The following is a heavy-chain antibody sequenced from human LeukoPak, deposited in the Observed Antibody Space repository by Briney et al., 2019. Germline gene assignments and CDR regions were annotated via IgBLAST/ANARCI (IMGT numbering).Heavy chain of an antibody. Sequence: GGSLRLSCATSGFSFSSYAMSWVRQAPGKGLEWVSSVSGSGDSTYYADSVKGRFTISRDNSKNTLYPQMNSLRAEDTAVYHCAKATYSSSWNLYFDYWGQGTLVTVSS. CDR2: VSGSGDST. D-gene: IGHD6-13*01. J-gene: IGHJ4*02. V-gene: IGHV3-23*01. CDR3: AKATYSSSWNLYFDY. CDR1: GFSFSSYA.